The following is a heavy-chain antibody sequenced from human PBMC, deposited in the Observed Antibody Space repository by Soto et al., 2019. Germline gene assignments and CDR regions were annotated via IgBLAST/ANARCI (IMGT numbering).Heavy chain of an antibody. D-gene: IGHD6-19*01. J-gene: IGHJ4*02. Sequence: EVQLVESGGGLIQPGGSLSLSCAASGFAVGSKYMPWVRQAPGKGLEWVSVIYGGGTTYYADSVKGRFTISRDTSKNTLYLQMNSLRAEDTAVYYCVQTTGWPGFDFWGQGTLVTVSS. CDR1: GFAVGSKY. CDR2: IYGGGTT. V-gene: IGHV3-53*01. CDR3: VQTTGWPGFDF.